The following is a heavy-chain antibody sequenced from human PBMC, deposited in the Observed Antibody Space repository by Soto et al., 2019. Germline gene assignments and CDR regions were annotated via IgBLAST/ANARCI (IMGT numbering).Heavy chain of an antibody. CDR1: GFTVSSNY. Sequence: PGGSLRLSCAASGFTVSSNYMSWVRQAPGKGLEWVSVIYSGGSTYYADSVKGRFTISRDNSKNTLYLQMNSLRAEDTAVYYCARERWFGESNYYYGMDVWGQGTTVTVSS. V-gene: IGHV3-53*01. D-gene: IGHD3-10*01. CDR2: IYSGGST. CDR3: ARERWFGESNYYYGMDV. J-gene: IGHJ6*02.